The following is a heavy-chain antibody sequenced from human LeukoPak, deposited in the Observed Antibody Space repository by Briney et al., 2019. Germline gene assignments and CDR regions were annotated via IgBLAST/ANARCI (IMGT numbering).Heavy chain of an antibody. V-gene: IGHV4-61*02. J-gene: IGHJ4*02. Sequence: SETLSLTCTVSGGSFRSGSYYWRWIRQPAGKGLEWIGRIYTSGSTNYNPSLKSRVTISVDTSKNQFSLKLSSVTAADTAVYYCARGGGDWGFHQSDYWGQGTLVTVSS. D-gene: IGHD2-21*01. CDR1: GGSFRSGSYY. CDR3: ARGGGDWGFHQSDY. CDR2: IYTSGST.